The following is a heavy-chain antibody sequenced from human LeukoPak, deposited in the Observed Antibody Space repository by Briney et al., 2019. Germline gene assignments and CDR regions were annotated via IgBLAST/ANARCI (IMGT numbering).Heavy chain of an antibody. CDR2: IDWDDDK. D-gene: IGHD4-17*01. Sequence: SGPTLVNPTQTLTLTCTFSGFSLSTSGMCVGWIRQPPGKALEWLALIDWDDDKYYSTSLKTRLTISKDTSKNQVVLTMTNMDPVDTATYYCARIRDDYGDYYFDYWGQGTLVTVSS. CDR1: GFSLSTSGMC. V-gene: IGHV2-70*01. J-gene: IGHJ4*02. CDR3: ARIRDDYGDYYFDY.